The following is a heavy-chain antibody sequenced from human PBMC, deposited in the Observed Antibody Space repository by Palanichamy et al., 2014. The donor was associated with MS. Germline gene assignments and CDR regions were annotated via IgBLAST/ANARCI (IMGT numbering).Heavy chain of an antibody. V-gene: IGHV4-38-2*02. CDR2: IYPXGGT. CDR1: LLHQQCLL. D-gene: IGHD2-21*01. CDR3: ARALVNMMNAFDI. Sequence: QVQLQDRGPGLVEAFGDPVPHLHCLWLLHQQCLLLGLDPAVPRKGLELIGTIYPXGGTYYTAPLTSRVTISQDTSKNQFSLKLTSVTAADTAVYYCARALVNMMNAFDIWGQGTLVTVSS. J-gene: IGHJ3*02.